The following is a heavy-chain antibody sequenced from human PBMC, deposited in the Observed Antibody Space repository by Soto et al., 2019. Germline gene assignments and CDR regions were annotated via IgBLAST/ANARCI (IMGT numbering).Heavy chain of an antibody. CDR1: GYTLTGYY. V-gene: IGHV1-2*04. Sequence: ASVKVSCKASGYTLTGYYMHWVRQAPGQGLEWMGWINPNSGGTNYAKKFQGWVTMTRDTSISTAYMELSRLRSDDTAVYYCARGVYSSSLGGMGVWGQGTTVTVSS. CDR3: ARGVYSSSLGGMGV. CDR2: INPNSGGT. J-gene: IGHJ6*02. D-gene: IGHD6-13*01.